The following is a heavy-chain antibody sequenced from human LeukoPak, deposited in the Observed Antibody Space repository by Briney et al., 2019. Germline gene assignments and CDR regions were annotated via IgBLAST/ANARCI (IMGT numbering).Heavy chain of an antibody. Sequence: GRSLRLSCAASGFTFSSYAMHWVRQAPGKGLEWVAVISYDGSNKYYADSVKGRFTISRDNSKNTQYLQMNSLRAEDTAVYYCAKGLARFGYGALLDFWGQGTLVTVSS. CDR2: ISYDGSNK. D-gene: IGHD4/OR15-4a*01. J-gene: IGHJ4*02. CDR3: AKGLARFGYGALLDF. V-gene: IGHV3-30*04. CDR1: GFTFSSYA.